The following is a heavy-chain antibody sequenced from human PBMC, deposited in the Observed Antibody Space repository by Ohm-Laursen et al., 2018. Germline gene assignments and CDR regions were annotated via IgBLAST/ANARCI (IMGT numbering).Heavy chain of an antibody. Sequence: GTLSLTCSVSGGSIKDHYWGWIRQSPERGLEWIGYIHPSGNTNYNPSLRSRATISVDTSKTQFSLRLTSVTAADTAIYYCGKVGRYTFYFNFWGQGTLVTVSS. CDR2: IHPSGNT. CDR3: GKVGRYTFYFNF. D-gene: IGHD3-9*01. J-gene: IGHJ4*02. V-gene: IGHV4-59*11. CDR1: GGSIKDHY.